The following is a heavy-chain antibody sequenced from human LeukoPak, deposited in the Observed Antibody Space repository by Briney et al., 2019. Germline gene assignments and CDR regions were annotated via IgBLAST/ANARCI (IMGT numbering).Heavy chain of an antibody. CDR1: GITFSGYS. CDR2: ISSSSTYI. J-gene: IGHJ4*02. Sequence: GGSLRLSCAASGITFSGYSMHWVRQAPGKGLEWVSSISSSSTYIYYADSVKGRFTISRDNAKNSLYLQMNSLRAEDTAVYYCARGSRSPSGGGPDYWGQGTLVTVSS. D-gene: IGHD3-10*01. V-gene: IGHV3-21*01. CDR3: ARGSRSPSGGGPDY.